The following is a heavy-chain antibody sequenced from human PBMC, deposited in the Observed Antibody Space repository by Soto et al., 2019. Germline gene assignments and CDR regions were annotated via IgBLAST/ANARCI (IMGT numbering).Heavy chain of an antibody. Sequence: QVQLVQSGAELTKPGSSVRVSCTSSGDSFSSYAISWVRQAPGEGLELVGGIIPIFETANYAHTFQGRVTITAVESTPTAYMAVARLRPEDTAILYCGASDSSSLQHDYWGEGTLITVSS. CDR3: GASDSSSLQHDY. V-gene: IGHV1-69*01. J-gene: IGHJ4*02. D-gene: IGHD6-13*01. CDR1: GDSFSSYA. CDR2: IIPIFETA.